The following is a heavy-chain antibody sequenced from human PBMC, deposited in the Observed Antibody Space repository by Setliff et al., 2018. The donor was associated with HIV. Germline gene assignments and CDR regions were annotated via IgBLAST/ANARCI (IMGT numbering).Heavy chain of an antibody. Sequence: ASETLSLTCTVSGVSINSGDYFWSWIRQHPGKGLEWIGYISYRGTTYYNPSFKSRVTMSMDTSKNQVSLKLTSVTAADTAVHFCARLQKLDDIYYLDDWGQGTLVTVS. CDR3: ARLQKLDDIYYLDD. CDR2: ISYRGTT. J-gene: IGHJ4*02. D-gene: IGHD4-4*01. CDR1: GVSINSGDYF. V-gene: IGHV4-31*03.